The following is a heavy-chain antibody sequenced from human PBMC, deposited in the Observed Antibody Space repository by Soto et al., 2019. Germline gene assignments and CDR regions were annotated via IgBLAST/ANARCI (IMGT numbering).Heavy chain of an antibody. Sequence: SETLSLTCTVSGGSISSGGYYWSWIRQHPGKGLEWIGYIYYSGSTYYNPSLKSRVTISVDTSKNQFSLKLSSVTAADTAVYYCARGSRMDTAMVYYFDYWGQGTLVTVSS. J-gene: IGHJ4*02. CDR2: IYYSGST. V-gene: IGHV4-31*02. CDR3: ARGSRMDTAMVYYFDY. CDR1: GGSISSGGYY. D-gene: IGHD5-18*01.